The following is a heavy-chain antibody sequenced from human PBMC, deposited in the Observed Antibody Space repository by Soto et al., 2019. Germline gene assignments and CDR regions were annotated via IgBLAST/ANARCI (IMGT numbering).Heavy chain of an antibody. D-gene: IGHD5-12*01. J-gene: IGHJ4*02. V-gene: IGHV4-34*01. CDR1: GGSFSGYY. Sequence: QVQLQQWGAGLLKPAETLSLTCVVYGGSFSGYYWSWIRQPPGKGLEWIGEIKDGGLTNYSPSLKSRATISKDTPNNQFSLKLHSVTAADTAVYYCVRGQEGVVATHWDQGALVTVSS. CDR2: IKDGGLT. CDR3: VRGQEGVVATH.